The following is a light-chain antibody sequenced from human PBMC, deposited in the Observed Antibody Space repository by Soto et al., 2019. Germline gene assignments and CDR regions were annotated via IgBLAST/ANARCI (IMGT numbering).Light chain of an antibody. Sequence: DIVMTQSPDSLAVSLGERATINCKSSQTVLYSSNNKNYLAWYQQKPGQPPKLLIYWASTRESGVPDRFSGSGSGTVFTLTISSLQAEDVAAYYCQQYYSAPPTFAQGTKVEIK. CDR3: QQYYSAPPT. CDR2: WAS. J-gene: IGKJ1*01. CDR1: QTVLYSSNNKNY. V-gene: IGKV4-1*01.